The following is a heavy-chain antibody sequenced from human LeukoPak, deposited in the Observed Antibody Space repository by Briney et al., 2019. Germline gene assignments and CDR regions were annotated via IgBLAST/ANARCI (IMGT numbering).Heavy chain of an antibody. J-gene: IGHJ6*03. CDR2: ISSSGSTI. V-gene: IGHV3-48*03. CDR1: GFTFSSYE. CDR3: ARMLPSFFYYMDV. D-gene: IGHD2-8*01. Sequence: GGSLRLSCAASGFTFSSYEMNWVRQAPGKELEWVSYISSSGSTIYYADSVKGRFTISRDNAKNSLYLQMNSLRAEDTAVYYCARMLPSFFYYMDVWGKGTTVTISS.